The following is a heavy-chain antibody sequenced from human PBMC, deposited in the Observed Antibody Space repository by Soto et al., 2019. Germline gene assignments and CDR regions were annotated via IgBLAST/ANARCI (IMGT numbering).Heavy chain of an antibody. CDR3: ARGEVTTGVF. D-gene: IGHD4-17*01. CDR1: GGSVGGYY. V-gene: IGHV4-34*01. Sequence: SETLSLTCAVYGGSVGGYYWSWVRQPPGKGLEWIGEINHSGSITYAPSLKSRVTMSVDTSKNQFPLRLNSVTAADTAVYYCARGEVTTGVFWGQGTLVTVSS. CDR2: INHSGSI. J-gene: IGHJ4*02.